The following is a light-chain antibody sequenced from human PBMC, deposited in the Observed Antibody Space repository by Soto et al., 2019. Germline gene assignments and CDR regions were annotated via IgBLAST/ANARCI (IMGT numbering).Light chain of an antibody. V-gene: IGKV3-15*01. CDR2: AAS. Sequence: EIVMTQSPDTLSVSPGEGVTLSCRASQSVSSNLAWYQQKPGQAPRLLIYAASTRATGIPARFSGSGSGTEFTLNISTLQSEDFAVYYCQQYKYWPLTFGGGTKVEIK. J-gene: IGKJ4*01. CDR1: QSVSSN. CDR3: QQYKYWPLT.